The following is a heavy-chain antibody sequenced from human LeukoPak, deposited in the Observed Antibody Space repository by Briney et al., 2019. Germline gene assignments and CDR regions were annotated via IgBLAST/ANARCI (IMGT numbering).Heavy chain of an antibody. D-gene: IGHD3-16*02. V-gene: IGHV3-23*01. Sequence: GGSLRLSCAASGFTFSSYAMSWARRAPGRGMEGVSAISGSGGSTYYADSVKGRFTISRDNSKNTLYLQMNSLRAEDTAVYYCAKDTGVIVPYYFDYWGQGTLVTVSS. CDR2: ISGSGGST. CDR3: AKDTGVIVPYYFDY. CDR1: GFTFSSYA. J-gene: IGHJ4*02.